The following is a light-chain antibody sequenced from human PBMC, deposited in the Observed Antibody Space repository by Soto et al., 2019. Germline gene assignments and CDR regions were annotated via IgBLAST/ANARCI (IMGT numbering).Light chain of an antibody. Sequence: QSVLTQPPSVSGAPGQRVTVSCTGSNSNIGAGYDVHWYQQLPGTAPKLLIYENSNRPSGVPDRFSGSKSGTSASLAITGLQAEDEADYYCQSYDSSLSLSGYYVFGTGTKVTVL. J-gene: IGLJ1*01. CDR2: ENS. CDR3: QSYDSSLSLSGYYV. V-gene: IGLV1-40*01. CDR1: NSNIGAGYD.